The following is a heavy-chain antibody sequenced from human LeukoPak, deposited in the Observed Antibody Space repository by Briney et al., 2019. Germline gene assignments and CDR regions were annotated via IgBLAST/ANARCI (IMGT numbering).Heavy chain of an antibody. J-gene: IGHJ6*03. CDR1: NYRFTSYG. V-gene: IGHV1-18*01. Sequence: ASVKVSCKAANYRFTSYGISWVRQAPGQGLEWMGRISGYNGDTIYAQKFQGRLTMTTDTSTSTAYMELRSLRSDDTAVHYCATDRTDHLLSLYYMDVWGEGTVVTVSS. D-gene: IGHD3-22*01. CDR3: ATDRTDHLLSLYYMDV. CDR2: ISGYNGDT.